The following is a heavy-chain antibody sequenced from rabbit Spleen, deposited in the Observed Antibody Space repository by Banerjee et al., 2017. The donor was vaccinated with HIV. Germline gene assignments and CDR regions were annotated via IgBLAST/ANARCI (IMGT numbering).Heavy chain of an antibody. CDR3: ARDAGTSFSTYGMDL. CDR2: AYAGSSGST. V-gene: IGHV1S40*01. Sequence: QSLEESGGDLVKPGASLTLTCTASGFSLSSYYMCWVRQAPGKGLEWIACAYAGSSGSTYSATWAKGRFTISKTSSTTVTLQMTSLTAADTATYFCARDAGTSFSTYGMDLWGQGTLVTVS. D-gene: IGHD8-1*01. CDR1: GFSLSSYY. J-gene: IGHJ6*01.